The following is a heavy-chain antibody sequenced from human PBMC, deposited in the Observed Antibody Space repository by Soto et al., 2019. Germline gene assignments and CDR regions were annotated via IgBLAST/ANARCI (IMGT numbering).Heavy chain of an antibody. CDR1: GFTVSSNY. CDR3: ARDQRNPGYYYMDV. Sequence: GSLRLSCAASGFTVSSNYMSWVRQAPGKGLEWVSVIYSGGSTYYADSVKGRFTISRHNSKNTLYLQMNSLRAEDTAVYYCARDQRNPGYYYMDVWGKGTTVTVSS. V-gene: IGHV3-53*04. CDR2: IYSGGST. J-gene: IGHJ6*03.